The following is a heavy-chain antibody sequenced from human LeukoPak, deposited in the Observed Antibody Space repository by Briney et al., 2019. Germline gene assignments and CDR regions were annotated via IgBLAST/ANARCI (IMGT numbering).Heavy chain of an antibody. V-gene: IGHV3-48*03. Sequence: GGSLRLSCAASGFTFSSDEMNWVRQARGKGLEWDSYISSSGSTIYYADSVKGRFTITRDKAKSSVYLQMNRLRAEDTAVYYCARGGGYDILGGYYYRQYFGCWGPGTLVTASS. J-gene: IGHJ4*02. CDR2: ISSSGSTI. D-gene: IGHD3-9*01. CDR3: ARGGGYDILGGYYYRQYFGC. CDR1: GFTFSSDE.